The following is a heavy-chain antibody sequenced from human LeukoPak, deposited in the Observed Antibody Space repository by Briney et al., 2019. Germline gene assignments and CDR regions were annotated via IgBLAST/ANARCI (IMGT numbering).Heavy chain of an antibody. CDR2: ISNSGSTI. D-gene: IGHD3-10*01. CDR1: GFTFSDYY. V-gene: IGHV3-11*04. J-gene: IGHJ5*02. Sequence: PGGSLRLSCAASGFTFSDYYMSWIRQAPGKGLEWVSYISNSGSTIYYADSVKGRFTISRDNAKNSLYLQMNSLRAEDTAVYYCARESSWYYGSGSYYSNWFDPWGQGTLVTVSS. CDR3: ARESSWYYGSGSYYSNWFDP.